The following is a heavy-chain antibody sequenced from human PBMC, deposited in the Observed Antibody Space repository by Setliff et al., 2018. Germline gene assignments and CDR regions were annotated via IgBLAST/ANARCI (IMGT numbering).Heavy chain of an antibody. Sequence: PSETLSLTCTVSGGSISSSSYYWGWIRQPPGKGLEWIGSIYYSGGTYYNPSLKSRVTISVDTSKNQFSLKLSSVTAADTAVYYCARTLYDYDILTGPGYYFDYWGQGTLGTVPQ. V-gene: IGHV4-39*07. D-gene: IGHD3-9*01. CDR3: ARTLYDYDILTGPGYYFDY. J-gene: IGHJ4*02. CDR1: GGSISSSSYY. CDR2: IYYSGGT.